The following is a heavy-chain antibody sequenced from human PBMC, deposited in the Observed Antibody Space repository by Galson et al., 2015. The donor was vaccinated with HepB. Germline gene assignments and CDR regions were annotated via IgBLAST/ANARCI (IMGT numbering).Heavy chain of an antibody. D-gene: IGHD6-6*01. CDR1: GYTFTSYD. J-gene: IGHJ4*02. CDR3: ARGSLSIAARPLDY. CDR2: MNPNSGNT. V-gene: IGHV1-8*01. Sequence: SVKVSCKASGYTFTSYDINWVRQATGQGLEWMGWMNPNSGNTGYAQKFRGRVTMTRNTSISTAYMELSSLRSEDTAVYYCARGSLSIAARPLDYWGQGTLVTVSS.